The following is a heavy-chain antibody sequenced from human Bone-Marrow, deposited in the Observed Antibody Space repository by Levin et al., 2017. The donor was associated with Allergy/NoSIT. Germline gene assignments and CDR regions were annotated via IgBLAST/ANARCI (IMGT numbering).Heavy chain of an antibody. CDR2: MDTNGRVK. CDR3: AQGHWLDN. V-gene: IGHV3-7*01. Sequence: QSGGSLRLSCAASGFSFSTYWMTWVRQVPGKGLEWVASMDTNGRVKYYMDAVKGRFTISRDNARNSLFLQLNSLRVEDTATYYCAQGHWLDNWGQGTLVIVSS. J-gene: IGHJ4*02. D-gene: IGHD3-3*02. CDR1: GFSFSTYW.